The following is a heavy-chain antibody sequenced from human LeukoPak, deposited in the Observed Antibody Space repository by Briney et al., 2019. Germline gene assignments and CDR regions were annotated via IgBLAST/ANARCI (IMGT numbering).Heavy chain of an antibody. CDR2: IYYSGST. CDR3: ANSPYDSSGWYYFDY. J-gene: IGHJ4*02. CDR1: GGSVSSGSYY. D-gene: IGHD6-19*01. V-gene: IGHV4-61*01. Sequence: NPSETLSLTCTVSGGSVSSGSYYWSWIRQAPGKGLEWIGYIYYSGSTNYNPSLKSRVTISVDTSKNQFSLKLSSVTAADTAVYCCANSPYDSSGWYYFDYWGQGTLVTVSS.